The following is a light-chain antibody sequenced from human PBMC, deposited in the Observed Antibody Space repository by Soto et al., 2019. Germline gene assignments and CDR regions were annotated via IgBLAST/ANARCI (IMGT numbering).Light chain of an antibody. CDR2: GNS. CDR3: QSSDSSLNV. Sequence: QPVLTQPPSVSGAPGQRVTISCTGSSSNIGAGYDVHWYQQLPGTAPKLLIYGNSNRPSGVPDRFSGSKSGTSASLAITGLQAEDDADYYCQSSDSSLNVFGTGTKVTVL. J-gene: IGLJ1*01. V-gene: IGLV1-40*01. CDR1: SSNIGAGYD.